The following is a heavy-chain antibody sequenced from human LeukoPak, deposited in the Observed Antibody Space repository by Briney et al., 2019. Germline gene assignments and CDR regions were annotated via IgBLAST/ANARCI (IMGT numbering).Heavy chain of an antibody. Sequence: SETLSLTCAVSGVSISPYYWAWIRQPPGKGLEWIGYIHTSGSNNQYPSLKSRVTISVDKPKNHFSLRLTSVTAADTAVYYCARLSAAVHLGAFDLWGQGTMVTVSS. CDR3: ARLSAAVHLGAFDL. J-gene: IGHJ3*01. V-gene: IGHV4-4*09. CDR2: IHTSGSN. CDR1: GVSISPYY. D-gene: IGHD3-3*01.